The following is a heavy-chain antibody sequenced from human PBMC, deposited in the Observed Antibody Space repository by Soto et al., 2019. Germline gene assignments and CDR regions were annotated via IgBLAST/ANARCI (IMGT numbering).Heavy chain of an antibody. CDR1: GGSFSGYY. V-gene: IGHV4-34*01. CDR2: INHSGST. Sequence: PSETLSLTCAVYGGSFSGYYWSWIRQPPGEGLEGIGEINHSGSTNYNPSLKSRVTISVDTSKNQFSLKLSSVTAADTAVYYCARSANVRDLNYYYYMDVWGKGTTVTVSS. CDR3: ARSANVRDLNYYYYMDV. D-gene: IGHD2-8*01. J-gene: IGHJ6*03.